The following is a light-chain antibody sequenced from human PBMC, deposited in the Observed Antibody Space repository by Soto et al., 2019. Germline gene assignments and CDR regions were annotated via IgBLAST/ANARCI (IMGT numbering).Light chain of an antibody. CDR2: GAS. V-gene: IGKV3D-20*02. CDR1: QSVSSNY. CDR3: QQRSNWPRT. Sequence: EIVLTQSPGTLSLSPGERATLSCWASQSVSSNYLAWYQQKPGQAPRLLIYGASTRATGIPARFSGSGSGTDFTLTISSLEPEDFAVYYCQQRSNWPRTFGQGTKVDIK. J-gene: IGKJ1*01.